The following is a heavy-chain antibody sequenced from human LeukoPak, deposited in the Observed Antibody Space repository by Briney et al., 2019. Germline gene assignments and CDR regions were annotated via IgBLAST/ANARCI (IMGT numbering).Heavy chain of an antibody. CDR1: GFTFSSYS. D-gene: IGHD6-13*01. V-gene: IGHV3-21*04. Sequence: PGRTLSLSCAASGFTFSSYSMNWVREARRKGWEGVSSISRSSSYIYYTDPVKGLFINTRDNAKNSLYLQMNSLRADDTAGYYCARDLGSGSSWYYFDYWGQGTLVTVSS. CDR2: ISRSSSYI. CDR3: ARDLGSGSSWYYFDY. J-gene: IGHJ4*02.